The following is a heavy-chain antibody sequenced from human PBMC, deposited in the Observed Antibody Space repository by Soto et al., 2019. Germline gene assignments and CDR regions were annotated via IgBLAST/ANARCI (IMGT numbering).Heavy chain of an antibody. V-gene: IGHV1-2*02. CDR3: ARDNYGSLDY. D-gene: IGHD3-10*01. CDR2: VDPRSGDR. CDR1: GYTFTDLY. J-gene: IGHJ4*02. Sequence: QVQLVQSGAELKKPGASVRVSCKPSGYTFTDLYIHWVRQAPGQGLEWMGWVDPRSGDRRKTQKFQGRVTMTRDTSTNTVNMELNSLTSDDTAVYYCARDNYGSLDYWGQGTLVTVSS.